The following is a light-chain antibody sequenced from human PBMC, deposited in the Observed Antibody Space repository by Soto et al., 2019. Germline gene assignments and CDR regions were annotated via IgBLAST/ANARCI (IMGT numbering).Light chain of an antibody. CDR1: QSISTN. J-gene: IGKJ1*01. V-gene: IGKV1-39*01. Sequence: DIQMTQSPSTLSASVGARVTITCRASQSISTNLNWYPQKAGKAPTLLIYAAFSLQSGVPSRFSGSGTRTEFTLTISSLQPEYFTTYYCLQGYNSPQTVGRGTKVDSK. CDR2: AAF. CDR3: LQGYNSPQT.